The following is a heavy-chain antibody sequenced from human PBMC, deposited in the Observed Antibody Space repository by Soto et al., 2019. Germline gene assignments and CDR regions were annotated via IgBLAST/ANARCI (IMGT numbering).Heavy chain of an antibody. V-gene: IGHV5-51*01. CDR1: GYSFTSYW. D-gene: IGHD3-9*01. Sequence: PGESLKISCKGSGYSFTSYWIGWVRQMPGKGLEWMGIIYPGDSDTRYSPSFQGQVTISADKSISTAYLQWSSLKASDTAMYYCARQNYDILTGYVCCSDYWGQGTLVTVSS. CDR2: IYPGDSDT. CDR3: ARQNYDILTGYVCCSDY. J-gene: IGHJ4*02.